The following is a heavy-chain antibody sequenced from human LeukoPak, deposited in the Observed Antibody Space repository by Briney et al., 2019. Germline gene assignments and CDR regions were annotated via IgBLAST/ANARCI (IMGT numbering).Heavy chain of an antibody. V-gene: IGHV3-7*01. J-gene: IGHJ4*02. D-gene: IGHD2-2*01. CDR3: ASPTPRVVVVPAALDY. CDR2: IKQDGSEK. Sequence: PGGSLRLSCAASGFTFSSYWMSWVRQAPGKGLEWVANIKQDGSEKYYVDSVKGRFAISRDNAKNSLYLQMNSLRAEDTAVYYCASPTPRVVVVPAALDYWGQGTLVTVSS. CDR1: GFTFSSYW.